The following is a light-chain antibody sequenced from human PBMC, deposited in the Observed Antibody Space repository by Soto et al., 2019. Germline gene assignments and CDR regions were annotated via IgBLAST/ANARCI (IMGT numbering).Light chain of an antibody. Sequence: DIQMTQSPSTLSASVGDRVTITCRASQSTSSYLAWYQQKPGKAPKLLIYQASSLENGVPSRFSGSGSGTEFSLTISSLQPDDFATYYCQQYSSHSTFGKGHKVDIK. CDR2: QAS. CDR1: QSTSSY. V-gene: IGKV1-5*03. J-gene: IGKJ1*01. CDR3: QQYSSHST.